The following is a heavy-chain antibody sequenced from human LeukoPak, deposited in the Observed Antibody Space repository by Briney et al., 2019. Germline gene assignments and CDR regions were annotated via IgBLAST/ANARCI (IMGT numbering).Heavy chain of an antibody. CDR2: IYYSGST. V-gene: IGHV4-59*01. CDR1: SGSISSYY. J-gene: IGHJ4*02. CDR3: ARGDSSGYAFDY. Sequence: SETLSLTCTVSSGSISSYYWRWIRQPPGKGLEWIGYIYYSGSTNYNPSLKSRVTISVDTSKNQFSLKLSSVTAADTAVYYCARGDSSGYAFDYWGQGTLVTVSS. D-gene: IGHD3-22*01.